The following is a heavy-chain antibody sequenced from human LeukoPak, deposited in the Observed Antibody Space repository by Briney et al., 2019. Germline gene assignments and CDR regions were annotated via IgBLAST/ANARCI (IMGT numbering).Heavy chain of an antibody. V-gene: IGHV4-31*03. Sequence: PSETLSLTCTVSGGSISSGGYYWSWIRQHPGKGLEWIGYIYYSGSTYYNPSLKSRVTISVDTSKNQFSLKLSSVTAADTAVYYCARGTGYSGYDSVPQGFDPWGQGTLVTVSS. CDR1: GGSISSGGYY. J-gene: IGHJ5*02. D-gene: IGHD5-12*01. CDR2: IYYSGST. CDR3: ARGTGYSGYDSVPQGFDP.